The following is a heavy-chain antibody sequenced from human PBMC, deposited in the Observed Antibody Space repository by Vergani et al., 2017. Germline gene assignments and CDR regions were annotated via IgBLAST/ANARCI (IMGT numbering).Heavy chain of an antibody. D-gene: IGHD2-8*01. CDR2: IRHDGIT. CDR3: AREGYCTNGVCFTLFDV. J-gene: IGHJ4*02. V-gene: IGHV4-34*01. Sequence: QAQLQQWGAGLLKPSETLSLTCAIYGGSFNDYWRTWIRQPPGKGLEWIGEIRHDGITHYSPSLKSRVTISIDTSTHQFSLNRRSVTAADTAVYYCAREGYCTNGVCFTLFDVWGQGALVTVSS. CDR1: GGSFNDYW.